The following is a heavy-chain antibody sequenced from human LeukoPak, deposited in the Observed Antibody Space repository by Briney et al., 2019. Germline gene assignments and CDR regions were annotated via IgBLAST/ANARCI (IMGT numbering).Heavy chain of an antibody. CDR1: GFTFNTYH. CDR3: ARSRDYGGGYFDY. J-gene: IGHJ4*02. Sequence: GGSLRLSCAASGFTFNTYHMYWVRQGPGKGLEWVAVMWSDGNTKYYADPVKGRFSISGDSSDNTLYLQMNSLTAEDTAVYYCARSRDYGGGYFDYWGQGTLVTVSS. D-gene: IGHD4-23*01. CDR2: MWSDGNTK. V-gene: IGHV3-33*01.